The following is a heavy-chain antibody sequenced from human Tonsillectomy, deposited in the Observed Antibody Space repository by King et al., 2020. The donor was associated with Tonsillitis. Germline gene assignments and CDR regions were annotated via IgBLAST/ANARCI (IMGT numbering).Heavy chain of an antibody. CDR1: GFTFSSYG. V-gene: IGHV3-30*18. Sequence: VQLVESGGGVVQPGRSLRLSCAASGFTFSSYGMHWVRQAPGKGLEWVAVISYDGSNKYYADSVKGRFTISRDNSKKTLYLQMNSLRAEDTGVYYCAKGGGSDSRRLYGSTVYYFDYWGQGTLVTVSS. CDR3: AKGGGSDSRRLYGSTVYYFDY. D-gene: IGHD2-8*02. CDR2: ISYDGSNK. J-gene: IGHJ4*02.